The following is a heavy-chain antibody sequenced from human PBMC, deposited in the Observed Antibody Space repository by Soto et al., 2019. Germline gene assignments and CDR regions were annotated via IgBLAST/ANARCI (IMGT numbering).Heavy chain of an antibody. J-gene: IGHJ5*02. D-gene: IGHD6-19*01. CDR2: IIPIFGTA. Sequence: QVQLVQSGAEVKKPGSSVKVSCKASGGTFSSYAISWVRQAPGQGLEWMGGIIPIFGTANYAQKFQGRVTITADESTSTAYMELSSLRSEDTAVYYCARVLLLAVGGPRGPFAPWGQGTLVTVSS. CDR1: GGTFSSYA. V-gene: IGHV1-69*01. CDR3: ARVLLLAVGGPRGPFAP.